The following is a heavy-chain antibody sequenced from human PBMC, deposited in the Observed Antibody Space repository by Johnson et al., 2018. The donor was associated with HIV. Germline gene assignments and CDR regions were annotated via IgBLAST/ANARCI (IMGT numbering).Heavy chain of an antibody. CDR3: AKAIGDAFDI. J-gene: IGHJ3*02. Sequence: QVQLVESGGNVVQPGRSLRLSCAASGFTFSDYAMHWVRQAPGKGLEWVAVISYDGSNKYYADSVKGRFTISRDNSKNTLSLQMNSLRAEDTAMYYCAKAIGDAFDIWGQGTMVTVSS. CDR1: GFTFSDYA. CDR2: ISYDGSNK. D-gene: IGHD2/OR15-2a*01. V-gene: IGHV3-30*18.